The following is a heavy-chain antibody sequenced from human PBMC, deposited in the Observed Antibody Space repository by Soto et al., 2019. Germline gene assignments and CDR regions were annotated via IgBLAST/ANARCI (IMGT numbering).Heavy chain of an antibody. CDR2: IYYSGST. CDR1: GCCISSYY. V-gene: IGHV4-59*01. D-gene: IGHD6-19*01. J-gene: IGHJ4*02. Sequence: PSETLSLTCTVSGCCISSYYWSWIRQPPGKGLEWIGYIYYSGSTNYNPSLKSRVTISVDTSKNQFSLKLSSVTAADTAVYYCARGLVAGTFDYWGQGTLVIGSS. CDR3: ARGLVAGTFDY.